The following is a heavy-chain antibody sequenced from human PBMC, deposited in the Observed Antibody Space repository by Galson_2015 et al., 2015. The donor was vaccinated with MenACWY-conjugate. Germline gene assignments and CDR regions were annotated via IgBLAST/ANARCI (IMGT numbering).Heavy chain of an antibody. Sequence: SVKVSCKASGGSFNTYRFNWLRQAPGQGPEWLGGIIPVFHTTEYAQRFQGRLTITADESTSTVYMELSSLRSDDTAIYYCARPGGDYEQRTFLDDWGQGTLVTVSS. J-gene: IGHJ4*02. D-gene: IGHD4-17*01. CDR2: IIPVFHTT. V-gene: IGHV1-69*13. CDR1: GGSFNTYR. CDR3: ARPGGDYEQRTFLDD.